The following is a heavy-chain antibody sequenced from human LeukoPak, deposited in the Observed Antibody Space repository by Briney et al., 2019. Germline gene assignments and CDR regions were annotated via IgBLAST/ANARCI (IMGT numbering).Heavy chain of an antibody. CDR3: ARDKIVGATHFDY. CDR2: ISYDGSNK. D-gene: IGHD1-26*01. CDR1: GFTFSSYG. J-gene: IGHJ4*02. Sequence: GGSPRLSCAASGFTFSSYGMHWVRQAPGKGLEWVAVISYDGSNKYYADSVKGRFTISRDNAKNSLYLQMNSLRAEDTAVYYCARDKIVGATHFDYWGQGTLVTVSS. V-gene: IGHV3-30*03.